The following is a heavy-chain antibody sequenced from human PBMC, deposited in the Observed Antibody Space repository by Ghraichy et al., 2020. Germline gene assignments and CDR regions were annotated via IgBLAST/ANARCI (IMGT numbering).Heavy chain of an antibody. V-gene: IGHV3-23*01. Sequence: GGSLRLSCAASGFTFSSYAMSWVRQAPGKGLEWVSAISGSGGSTYYADSVKGRFTISRDNSKNTLYLQMNSLRAEDTAVYYCAKCTNGVCSWALRNWYFDLWGRGTLVTVSS. CDR3: AKCTNGVCSWALRNWYFDL. CDR1: GFTFSSYA. D-gene: IGHD2-8*01. J-gene: IGHJ2*01. CDR2: ISGSGGST.